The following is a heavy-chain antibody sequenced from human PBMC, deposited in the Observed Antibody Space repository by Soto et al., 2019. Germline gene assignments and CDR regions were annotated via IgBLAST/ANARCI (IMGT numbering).Heavy chain of an antibody. D-gene: IGHD2-2*01. CDR3: ANRRPYCSSTSCHDYYYYGMDV. V-gene: IGHV1-69*01. Sequence: QVQLVQSGAEVKKPGSSVKVSCKASGGTFSSYAISCVRQAPGQGLEWMGGIIPIFGTANYAQKFQGRVTITADESTSTAYMELSSLRSEDTAVYYCANRRPYCSSTSCHDYYYYGMDVWGQGTTVTVSS. CDR2: IIPIFGTA. J-gene: IGHJ6*02. CDR1: GGTFSSYA.